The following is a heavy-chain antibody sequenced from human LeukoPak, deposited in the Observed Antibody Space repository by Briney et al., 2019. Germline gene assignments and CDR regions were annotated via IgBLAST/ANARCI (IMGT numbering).Heavy chain of an antibody. V-gene: IGHV3-21*01. CDR2: ISSSSAHI. Sequence: GGSLRLSCAASGFSFSNSSMNWVRQAPGKGLEWVSSISSSSAHIVYADSVKGRFSISRDNAKNSLYLQMNSLRVEDTAVYYCTSRYCTSTNCYSFNIWGQGTMVTVSS. CDR3: TSRYCTSTNCYSFNI. CDR1: GFSFSNSS. J-gene: IGHJ3*02. D-gene: IGHD2-2*01.